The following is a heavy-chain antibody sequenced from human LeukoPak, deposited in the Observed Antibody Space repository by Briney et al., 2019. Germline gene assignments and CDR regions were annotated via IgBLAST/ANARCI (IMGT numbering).Heavy chain of an antibody. CDR3: ARDYDYYDSSGQWGAFDI. D-gene: IGHD3-22*01. V-gene: IGHV4-39*07. CDR2: IYYSGST. CDR1: GGSIGSSTYY. Sequence: SETLSLTCTVSGGSIGSSTYYWGWIRQPPGKGLERIGSIYYSGSTYYNTSLKSRVTISVDTSKNQFSLKMTSVTAADTAVYYCARDYDYYDSSGQWGAFDIWGQGTMVIVSS. J-gene: IGHJ3*02.